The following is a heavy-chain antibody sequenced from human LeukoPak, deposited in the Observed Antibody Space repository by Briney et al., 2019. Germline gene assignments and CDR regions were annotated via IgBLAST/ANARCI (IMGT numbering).Heavy chain of an antibody. CDR1: GGTFSSYA. CDR3: ARDRRYYYDSSGYYRADGMDV. CDR2: IIPILGIA. Sequence: GASVKVSCKASGGTFSSYAISWVRQAPGQGLEWMGRIIPILGIANYAQKFQGRVTITADKSTSTAYMELSSLRSEDTAVYYCARDRRYYYDSSGYYRADGMDVWGQGTTVTVSS. J-gene: IGHJ6*02. D-gene: IGHD3-22*01. V-gene: IGHV1-69*04.